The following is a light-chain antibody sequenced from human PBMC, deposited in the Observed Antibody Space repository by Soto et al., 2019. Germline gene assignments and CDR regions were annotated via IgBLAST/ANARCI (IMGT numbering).Light chain of an antibody. V-gene: IGKV3-15*01. J-gene: IGKJ5*01. CDR3: QDYNNWPRT. CDR1: QSINNK. Sequence: EIVMTQSPATLSVSPGERATLSCRASQSINNKLAWYQQKPGQAPRLLIYGASTRAAGAPARFSGSGSGTEFTLTINSLQSEDFAMYDYQDYNNWPRTFAQGTRLEI. CDR2: GAS.